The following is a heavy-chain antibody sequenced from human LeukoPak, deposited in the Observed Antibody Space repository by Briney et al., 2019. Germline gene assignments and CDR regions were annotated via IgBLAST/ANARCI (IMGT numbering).Heavy chain of an antibody. CDR2: MNPNSGNT. Sequence: ASVKVSCKASGYTFTSYDINWVRQATGQGLEWMGWMNPNSGNTGYAQKFQGRVTMTRNTSISTAYMELSSLRSEDTAVYYCARSKRLSKLVLKGYYYGMDVWGQGTTVTVSS. CDR1: GYTFTSYD. J-gene: IGHJ6*02. D-gene: IGHD6-13*01. CDR3: ARSKRLSKLVLKGYYYGMDV. V-gene: IGHV1-8*01.